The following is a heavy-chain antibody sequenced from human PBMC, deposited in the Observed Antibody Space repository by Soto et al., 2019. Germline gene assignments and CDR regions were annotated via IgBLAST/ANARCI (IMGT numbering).Heavy chain of an antibody. J-gene: IGHJ6*02. V-gene: IGHV4-59*12. Sequence: SETLSLPRTFSGGSRSRIYRRLIQHPPWKGQEWIRHIYYSGSTKCNATLKSRVTISADTSKNQFALKLISVTAADTAVYYCARDVGIAARDRSPPYYYYYGMDVWGQGTTVTVSS. CDR1: GGSRSRIY. CDR3: ARDVGIAARDRSPPYYYYYGMDV. D-gene: IGHD6-6*01. CDR2: IYYSGST.